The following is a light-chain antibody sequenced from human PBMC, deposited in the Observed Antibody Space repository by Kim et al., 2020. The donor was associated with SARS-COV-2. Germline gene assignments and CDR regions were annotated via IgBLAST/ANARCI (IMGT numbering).Light chain of an antibody. CDR3: QQSYSTPPYT. CDR1: QSISTY. J-gene: IGKJ2*01. V-gene: IGKV1-39*01. Sequence: ASVGDRVTITCRAGQSISTYLNWYQQKPGQAPKLLIYAASSLQRGVPTRFSGSGSGTDFTLTISSLEPEDFATYFWQQSYSTPPYTFGQGTKLEI. CDR2: AAS.